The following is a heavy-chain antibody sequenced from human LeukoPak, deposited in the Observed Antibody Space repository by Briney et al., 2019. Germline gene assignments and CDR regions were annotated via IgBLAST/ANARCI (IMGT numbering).Heavy chain of an antibody. J-gene: IGHJ5*02. Sequence: GGSLRLSCAASGFTFSSYWMSWVRQAPGKGLEWVANIKQDGSEKYYVDSVKGRFTISRDNAKNSLYLQMNSLRAEDTAVCYCARETYSSSWTSFDPWGQGTLVTVSS. CDR2: IKQDGSEK. V-gene: IGHV3-7*01. D-gene: IGHD6-13*01. CDR3: ARETYSSSWTSFDP. CDR1: GFTFSSYW.